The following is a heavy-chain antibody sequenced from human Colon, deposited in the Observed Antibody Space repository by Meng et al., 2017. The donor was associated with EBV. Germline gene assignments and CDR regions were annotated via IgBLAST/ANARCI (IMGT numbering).Heavy chain of an antibody. Sequence: EVQLVESGGGSVQPGGSLRLSCAASGFTFSTYWMHWARQVPGKGLIWVSRVKPDGTSTYYADSVRGRFTISRDNAKNTVYLQMNTLRAEDTAVYYCVRDRPSWTWGQGTLVTVSS. D-gene: IGHD3-3*01. V-gene: IGHV3-74*01. CDR1: GFTFSTYW. CDR2: VKPDGTST. J-gene: IGHJ5*02. CDR3: VRDRPSWT.